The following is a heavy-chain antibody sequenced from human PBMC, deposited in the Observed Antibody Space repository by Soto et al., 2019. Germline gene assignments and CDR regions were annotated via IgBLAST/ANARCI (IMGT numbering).Heavy chain of an antibody. CDR1: GYTFTSYN. J-gene: IGHJ4*02. D-gene: IGHD3-10*01. V-gene: IGHV1-46*01. CDR3: ARAGAGYFDY. Sequence: QVQLVQSGAEVRKPGASVKISCKASGYTFTSYNMHWVRQAPGQGLEWMGVINPSVGSTSYAQKFQXXVXMXXDTSTSTVYMELSSLRSEDTAVYYCARAGAGYFDYWGQGTLVTVSS. CDR2: INPSVGST.